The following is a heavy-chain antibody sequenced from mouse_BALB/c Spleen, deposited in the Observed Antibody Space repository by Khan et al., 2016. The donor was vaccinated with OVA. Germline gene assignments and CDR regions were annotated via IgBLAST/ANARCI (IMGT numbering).Heavy chain of an antibody. V-gene: IGHV2-9*02. CDR1: GFSLTSYG. Sequence: VQLKESGPGLVAPSQSLSITCTVSGFSLTSYGVHWVRQPPGKDLEWLGVIWTGGSTNYNSALRSSLTINKDNSKTQVFLKMNKLQTDDTAMYCWARDLGSSHWYFDVWGAGTTVTVSS. CDR3: ARDLGSSHWYFDV. CDR2: IWTGGST. D-gene: IGHD1-1*01. J-gene: IGHJ1*01.